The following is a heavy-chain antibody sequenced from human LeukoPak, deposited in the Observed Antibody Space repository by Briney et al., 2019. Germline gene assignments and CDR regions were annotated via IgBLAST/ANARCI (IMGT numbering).Heavy chain of an antibody. CDR2: INPNTGDA. V-gene: IGHV1-8*01. D-gene: IGHD2-8*02. CDR3: TRGSLTGTSRDY. J-gene: IGHJ4*02. CDR1: AYTFTGYD. Sequence: ASVRLSCKAAAYTFTGYDINMVRQATGQGLEWMGCINPNTGDAGHSQKVHGRGTITRTTSIDTAYMELSGLKSKDTALYYCTRGSLTGTSRDYWGQGTLVTVS.